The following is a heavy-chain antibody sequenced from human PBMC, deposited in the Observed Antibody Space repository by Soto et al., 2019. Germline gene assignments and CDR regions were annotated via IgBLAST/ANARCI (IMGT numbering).Heavy chain of an antibody. J-gene: IGHJ4*02. CDR2: INGDGSSI. V-gene: IGHV3-74*01. Sequence: PWGSLRLSYEASGFPFSSYWMRWVRRAPGKGLVWVSRINGDGSSISYADSVKGRFIISRDNAKNTLYLQMNSLGAEDTAVYYCTRAQVVAGTGGYYWGQGTLVNVFS. CDR1: GFPFSSYW. CDR3: TRAQVVAGTGGYY. D-gene: IGHD6-19*01.